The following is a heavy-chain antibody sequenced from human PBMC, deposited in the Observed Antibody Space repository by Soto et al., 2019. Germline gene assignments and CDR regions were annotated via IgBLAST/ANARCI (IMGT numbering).Heavy chain of an antibody. CDR1: GGSISSSNW. V-gene: IGHV4-4*02. J-gene: IGHJ1*01. CDR3: ARSGIVVVPAAMRYFQH. CDR2: INHSGST. Sequence: SETLSLTCAVSGGSISSSNWWSWVRQPPGKGLEWNGEINHSGSTNYNPSLKSRVTISVDTSKNQFSLKLSSLTAADTAVYYCARSGIVVVPAAMRYFQHWGQGTLVTVSS. D-gene: IGHD2-2*01.